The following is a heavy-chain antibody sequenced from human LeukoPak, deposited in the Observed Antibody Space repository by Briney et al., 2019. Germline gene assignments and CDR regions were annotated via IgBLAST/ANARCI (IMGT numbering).Heavy chain of an antibody. V-gene: IGHV3-21*01. J-gene: IGHJ4*02. D-gene: IGHD1-1*01. CDR1: GFTFSSYS. CDR3: ARDRTGTAFGY. CDR2: ISSSSSYI. Sequence: PGGSLRLSCAASGFTFSSYSMNWVRQAPGEGLGWVSSISSSSSYIYYADSVKGRFTISRDNAKNSLYLQMNSLRAEDTAVYYCARDRTGTAFGYWGQGTLVTVSS.